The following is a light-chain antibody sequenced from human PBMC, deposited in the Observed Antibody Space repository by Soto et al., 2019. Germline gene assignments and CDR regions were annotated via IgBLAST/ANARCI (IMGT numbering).Light chain of an antibody. CDR1: SSNIGSNT. CDR2: SSN. Sequence: QLVLTQPPSASGTPGQRVTISCSGSSSNIGSNTVNWYQQLPGTAPKLLIYSSNQRPSGVPDRFSGSKSGTSASLAISGLRSEDEADYYCAAWDDSLNALVFGGGTQLTVL. V-gene: IGLV1-44*01. CDR3: AAWDDSLNALV. J-gene: IGLJ7*01.